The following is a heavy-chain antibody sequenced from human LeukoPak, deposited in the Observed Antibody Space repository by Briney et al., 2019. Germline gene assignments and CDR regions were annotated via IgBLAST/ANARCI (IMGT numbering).Heavy chain of an antibody. CDR3: ARARTYYYGSGSGFDY. CDR2: INPNSGGT. D-gene: IGHD3-10*01. Sequence: EASVKVSCKASGYTFTGYYMHWVRQAPGQGLEWMGWINPNSGGTNYAQKFQGWVTMTRDTSISTAYMELSRLRSDDTAVYYCARARTYYYGSGSGFDYWGQGTLVTVSS. V-gene: IGHV1-2*04. CDR1: GYTFTGYY. J-gene: IGHJ4*02.